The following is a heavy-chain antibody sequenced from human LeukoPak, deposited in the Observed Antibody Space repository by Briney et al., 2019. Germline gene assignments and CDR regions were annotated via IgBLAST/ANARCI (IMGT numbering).Heavy chain of an antibody. CDR3: ASGGDYYMHV. CDR1: AYTFTDYY. J-gene: IGHJ6*03. D-gene: IGHD1-1*01. Sequence: GASVTVSFMGSAYTFTDYYMHWVGQAPGQGVECMRCINPNTGGTNYAQKFQGRVTMTRDTSISTAYMDLSRLRSDDTAMYYCASGGDYYMHVWGKGTTVTVSS. V-gene: IGHV1-2*02. CDR2: INPNTGGT.